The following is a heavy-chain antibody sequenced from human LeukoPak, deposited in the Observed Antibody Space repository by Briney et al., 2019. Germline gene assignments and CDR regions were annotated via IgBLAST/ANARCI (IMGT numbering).Heavy chain of an antibody. J-gene: IGHJ4*02. CDR3: ARSPPSITIFGVVKGRGGFDY. CDR2: INYIGTT. CDR1: GGSTYTSDYW. D-gene: IGHD3-3*01. Sequence: SETLSLTCTVSGGSTYTSDYWWAWIRQPPGKGLEWIGSINYIGTTYYSPSFKSRITISIDTSKNQFSLKLSSVTAADTAVYYCARSPPSITIFGVVKGRGGFDYWGQGTLVTVSS. V-gene: IGHV4-39*07.